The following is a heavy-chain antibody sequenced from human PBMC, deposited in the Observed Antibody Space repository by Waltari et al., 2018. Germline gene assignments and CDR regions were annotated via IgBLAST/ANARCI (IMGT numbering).Heavy chain of an antibody. J-gene: IGHJ4*02. Sequence: QVQLVQSGAEVKKPGASVKVSCKASGYTFTSYYMHWVRQAPGQGLEWMGIINPSGGSTSYAQKFQGRVTMTRDTSTNTVYMELSRLRSEDTAVYYCARGGHYYDSSSYDWGSFYYWGQGTLVTVSS. CDR1: GYTFTSYY. D-gene: IGHD3-22*01. CDR3: ARGGHYYDSSSYDWGSFYY. CDR2: INPSGGST. V-gene: IGHV1-46*01.